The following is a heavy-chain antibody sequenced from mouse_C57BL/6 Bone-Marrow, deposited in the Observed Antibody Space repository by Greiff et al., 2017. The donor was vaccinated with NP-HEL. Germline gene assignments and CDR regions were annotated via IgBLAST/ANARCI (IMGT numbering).Heavy chain of an antibody. Sequence: VQLVESGAELVRPGPSVKVSCKASGYAFTNYLIEWVKQRPGQGLEWIGVINPGSGGTNYNEKFKGKATLTADKSSSTAYMQLSSLTSEDSAVYFCARYDYDAGYAMDYWGQGTSVTVSS. J-gene: IGHJ4*01. CDR2: INPGSGGT. CDR1: GYAFTNYL. D-gene: IGHD2-4*01. CDR3: ARYDYDAGYAMDY. V-gene: IGHV1-54*01.